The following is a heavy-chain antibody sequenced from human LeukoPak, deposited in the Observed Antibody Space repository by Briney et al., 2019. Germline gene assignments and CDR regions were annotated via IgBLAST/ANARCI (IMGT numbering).Heavy chain of an antibody. J-gene: IGHJ5*02. CDR1: GFTFNTYW. Sequence: GGSLRLSCAASGFTFNTYWMSWVRQAPGKGLEWVSYISSDNSTAYYADSVKGRFTVSRDNTKDSLYLQMNSLRAEDTAVYYCARQGYCSRGSCYWSGWFDPWGQGTLVTVSS. CDR2: ISSDNSTA. V-gene: IGHV3-48*04. CDR3: ARQGYCSRGSCYWSGWFDP. D-gene: IGHD2-15*01.